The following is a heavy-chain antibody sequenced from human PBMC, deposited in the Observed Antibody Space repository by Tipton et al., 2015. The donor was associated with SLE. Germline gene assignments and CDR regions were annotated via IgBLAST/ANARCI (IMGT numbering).Heavy chain of an antibody. Sequence: TLSLTCTVSGGSISSSSYYWGWIRQPPGKGLEWIGSIYYSGSTYYNPSLKSRVSISVDTSKNQFSLKLSSVTAADTAVYYCARGGVLGFHPSAFDIWGQGTMVTVSS. CDR2: IYYSGST. CDR1: GGSISSSSYY. J-gene: IGHJ3*02. D-gene: IGHD3-10*01. CDR3: ARGGVLGFHPSAFDI. V-gene: IGHV4-39*07.